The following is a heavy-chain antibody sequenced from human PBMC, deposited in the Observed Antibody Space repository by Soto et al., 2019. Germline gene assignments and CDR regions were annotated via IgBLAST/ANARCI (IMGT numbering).Heavy chain of an antibody. Sequence: QVQLVQSGAEVKKPGSSVKVSCKASGGVFRNYAINWVRQAPGQGLEWMGGIIPVFGTADYPQKCQGRVTITADESTTTAYMELTSLKTEDTAVYFCARDRWGSYSFDSWGQGTLVTVAS. J-gene: IGHJ5*01. CDR2: IIPVFGTA. V-gene: IGHV1-69*01. D-gene: IGHD1-26*01. CDR3: ARDRWGSYSFDS. CDR1: GGVFRNYA.